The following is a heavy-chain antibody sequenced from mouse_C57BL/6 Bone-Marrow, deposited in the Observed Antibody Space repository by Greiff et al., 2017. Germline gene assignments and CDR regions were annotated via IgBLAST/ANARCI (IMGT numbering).Heavy chain of an antibody. V-gene: IGHV14-2*01. CDR1: GFTIKDYY. CDR3: GSWEYYGSPHFDY. D-gene: IGHD1-1*01. CDR2: IDPEDGDT. J-gene: IGHJ2*01. Sequence: VQLQESGAELVKPGASVKLSCTASGFTIKDYYMHWVKQRTEQGLEWIGRIDPEDGDTKYAPKFQDKATITADTSSNTAYLQLSSLTSEDTAVDYCGSWEYYGSPHFDYWGQGTTLTVSS.